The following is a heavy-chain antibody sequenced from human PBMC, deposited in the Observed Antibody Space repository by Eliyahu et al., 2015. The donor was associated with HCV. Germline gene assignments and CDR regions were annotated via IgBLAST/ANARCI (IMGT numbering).Heavy chain of an antibody. V-gene: IGHV3-30*18. Sequence: QVHLVESGGGVVQPGRSLRLSCAASGFTFRSFGLPWVRQAPGKGLEGVAVISYDGSTKYYADSVKGRFTISRDNSKNTLYLQMNSLRAEDTAVYYCAKDPSSSGQGNFDYWGLGTLVTVSS. CDR2: ISYDGSTK. J-gene: IGHJ4*02. D-gene: IGHD3-22*01. CDR3: AKDPSSSGQGNFDY. CDR1: GFTFRSFG.